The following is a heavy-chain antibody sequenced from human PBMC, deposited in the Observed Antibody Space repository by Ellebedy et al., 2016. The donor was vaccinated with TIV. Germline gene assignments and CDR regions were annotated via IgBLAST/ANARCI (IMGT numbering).Heavy chain of an antibody. CDR1: GYTFGTYG. D-gene: IGHD1-26*01. V-gene: IGHV1-18*01. Sequence: ADSVKVSCKTSGYTFGTYGITWVRHAPGQGLDWMGWITPNDGRTNYAQKLQGRVTITTDTSQSTAYMELRSLRSEYTAVYYCARGEVLLDYWGQGTLVTVSS. CDR3: ARGEVLLDY. J-gene: IGHJ4*02. CDR2: ITPNDGRT.